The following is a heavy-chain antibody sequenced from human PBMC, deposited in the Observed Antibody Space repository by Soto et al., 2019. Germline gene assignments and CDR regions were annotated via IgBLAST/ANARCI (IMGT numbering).Heavy chain of an antibody. D-gene: IGHD6-19*01. CDR2: ISNNGINK. CDR1: GFTFSSYT. J-gene: IGHJ4*02. Sequence: QVQLVESGGGVVQSGRSLRLSCVASGFTFSSYTMYWVREAPGKGLEWVAGISNNGINKDYVDSVKGRFTISRDNSKNTLNLQMHSLRREDTGIYYCAREWSISVDAPGYCGQGTMGTVSS. V-gene: IGHV3-30-3*01. CDR3: AREWSISVDAPGY.